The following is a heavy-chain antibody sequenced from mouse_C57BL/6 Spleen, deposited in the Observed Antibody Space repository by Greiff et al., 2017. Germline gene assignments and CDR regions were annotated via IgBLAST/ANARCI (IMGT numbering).Heavy chain of an antibody. J-gene: IGHJ4*01. CDR3: AIRQLPYYYAMDY. D-gene: IGHD6-1*01. Sequence: EVQLQQSGPELVKPGASVKISCKASGYTFTDYYMNWVKQSHGKSLEWIGDINPNNGGTSYNQKFKGKATLTVDKSSSTASMELRSLTSDDSSVYYCAIRQLPYYYAMDYWGQGTSVTVSS. V-gene: IGHV1-26*01. CDR1: GYTFTDYY. CDR2: INPNNGGT.